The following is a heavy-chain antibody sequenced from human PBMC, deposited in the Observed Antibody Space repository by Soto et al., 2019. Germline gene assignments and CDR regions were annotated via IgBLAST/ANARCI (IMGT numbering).Heavy chain of an antibody. J-gene: IGHJ5*02. CDR2: IKQDGSER. CDR1: VFTFGNYW. CDR3: ASARHIGP. D-gene: IGHD2-21*01. V-gene: IGHV3-7*01. Sequence: PWWSLRLSCSASVFTFGNYWMSWCRQAPGKGPEWVANIKQDGSERNYVDSVKGRFTISRDNAENSLYLQMNSLRVEDTGVYYCASARHIGPWGQGTLVTVSS.